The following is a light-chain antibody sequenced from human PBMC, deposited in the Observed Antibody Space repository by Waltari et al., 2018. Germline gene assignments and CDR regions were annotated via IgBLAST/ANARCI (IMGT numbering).Light chain of an antibody. J-gene: IGKJ4*01. CDR1: QRVSSS. CDR2: GAS. V-gene: IGKV3-15*01. Sequence: EIVLTQSPATLSLSPGERATLSCRASQRVSSSLAWYQQQPGQTPRLLIYGASSRANGIPDRFSGSGSATDFTLTITGLEPEDFAVYYCQQYSNWPLTVGGGTKVEIK. CDR3: QQYSNWPLT.